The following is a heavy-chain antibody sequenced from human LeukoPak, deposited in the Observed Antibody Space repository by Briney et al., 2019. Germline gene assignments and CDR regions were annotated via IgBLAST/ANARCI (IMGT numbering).Heavy chain of an antibody. CDR1: GFTFSSYG. V-gene: IGHV3-30*02. D-gene: IGHD1-26*01. CDR2: IRYDGSNK. CDR3: ATTVGSGSYYGGYYFDY. J-gene: IGHJ4*02. Sequence: GGSLRLSCAASGFTFSSYGMHWVRQAPGKGLEWVAFIRYDGSNKYYADSVKGRFTISRDNSKNTLYLQMNSLRAEDTAVYYCATTVGSGSYYGGYYFDYWGQGTLVTVSS.